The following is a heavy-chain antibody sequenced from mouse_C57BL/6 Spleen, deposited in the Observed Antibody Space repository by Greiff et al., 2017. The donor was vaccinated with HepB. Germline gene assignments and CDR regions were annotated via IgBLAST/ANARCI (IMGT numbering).Heavy chain of an antibody. CDR2: ISGGGGNT. V-gene: IGHV5-9*01. Sequence: DVKLVESGGGLVKPGGSLKLSCAASGFTFSSYTMSWVRQTPEKRLEWVATISGGGGNTYYPDSVKGRFTISRDNAKNTLYLQMSSLRSEDTALYYCARHSYGNYVWYFDVWGTGTTVTVSS. CDR1: GFTFSSYT. J-gene: IGHJ1*03. D-gene: IGHD2-1*01. CDR3: ARHSYGNYVWYFDV.